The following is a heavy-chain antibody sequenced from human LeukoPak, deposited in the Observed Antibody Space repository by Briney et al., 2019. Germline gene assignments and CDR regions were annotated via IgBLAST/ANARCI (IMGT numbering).Heavy chain of an antibody. J-gene: IGHJ4*02. V-gene: IGHV3-33*01. D-gene: IGHD4-11*01. CDR2: IWYDGSNK. Sequence: GGSLRLSCAASGFTFSSYGMHWVRQAPGKGLEWVAVIWYDGSNKYYADSVKGRFTISRDNSKNTLYLQMNSLRAEDTAVYYCARASTVTTWFYFDYWGQGTLVTVSS. CDR3: ARASTVTTWFYFDY. CDR1: GFTFSSYG.